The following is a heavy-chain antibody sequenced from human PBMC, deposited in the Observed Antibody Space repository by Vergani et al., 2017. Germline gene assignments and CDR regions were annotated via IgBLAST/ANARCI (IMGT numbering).Heavy chain of an antibody. CDR3: AIGTDYYDSSGYYLDY. Sequence: QVQLVQSGSEVRKPGASVKVSCQVSGYSLTELTIHWVRQAPGKGLEWMGGFDPEHGEVTFAHNSQGRVTMTEDRSTDTAYMDLSSLRPEDTALYYCAIGTDYYDSSGYYLDYWGQGTLVTVSS. V-gene: IGHV1-24*01. D-gene: IGHD3-22*01. CDR1: GYSLTELT. CDR2: FDPEHGEV. J-gene: IGHJ4*02.